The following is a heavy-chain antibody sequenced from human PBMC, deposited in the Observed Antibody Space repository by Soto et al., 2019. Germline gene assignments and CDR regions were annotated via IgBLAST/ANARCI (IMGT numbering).Heavy chain of an antibody. CDR2: ISGSGGST. J-gene: IGHJ6*02. CDR3: AKDLPSSWYVVPYYYYYGMEV. D-gene: IGHD6-13*01. V-gene: IGHV3-23*01. CDR1: GFTFSSYA. Sequence: GGSLRLSCAASGFTFSSYAMSWVRQAPGKGLEWVSAISGSGGSTYYADSVKGRFTISRDNSKNTLYLQMNSLRAEDTAVYYCAKDLPSSWYVVPYYYYYGMEVWGQGTTVTVSS.